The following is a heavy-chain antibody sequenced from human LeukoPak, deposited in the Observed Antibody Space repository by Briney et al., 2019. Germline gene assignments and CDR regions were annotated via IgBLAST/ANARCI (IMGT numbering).Heavy chain of an antibody. J-gene: IGHJ4*02. D-gene: IGHD5-12*01. CDR2: VNPNSGGT. CDR1: GNTFISYF. CDR3: ARMLNGAYDV. Sequence: ASVKVSCKASGNTFISYFMHWVRQAPGQGLEWMGWVNPNSGGTNYAQNFQGRVTMTRDTSFSTAYMEVSRLRSDDTAMYYCARMLNGAYDVWGQGTLVTVSS. V-gene: IGHV1-2*02.